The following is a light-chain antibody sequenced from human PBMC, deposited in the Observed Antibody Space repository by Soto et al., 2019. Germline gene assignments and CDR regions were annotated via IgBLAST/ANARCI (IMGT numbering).Light chain of an antibody. CDR1: QGISSY. CDR3: QQYYSFPRT. Sequence: IQMTHSPSSVSASVGDRVTISCLASQGISSYLAWYQQKPGKAPKLLIYAASTLQSGVPSRFSGSGSGTDFTLTISCLQSEDFATYYCQQYYSFPRTFGQGTKVDIK. V-gene: IGKV1-8*01. J-gene: IGKJ1*01. CDR2: AAS.